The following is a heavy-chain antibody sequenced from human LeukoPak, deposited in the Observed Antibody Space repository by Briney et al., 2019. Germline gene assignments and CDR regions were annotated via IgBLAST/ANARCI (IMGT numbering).Heavy chain of an antibody. J-gene: IGHJ4*02. CDR3: ARGITIFLPDY. CDR2: INPSGGST. V-gene: IGHV1-46*01. D-gene: IGHD3-9*01. Sequence: ASVKVSCTASGYTFTSYYMHWVRQAPGQGLEWMGIINPSGGSTSYAQKFQGRVTMTRDTSTSTVYMKLSSLRSEDTAVYYCARGITIFLPDYWGQGTLVTVSS. CDR1: GYTFTSYY.